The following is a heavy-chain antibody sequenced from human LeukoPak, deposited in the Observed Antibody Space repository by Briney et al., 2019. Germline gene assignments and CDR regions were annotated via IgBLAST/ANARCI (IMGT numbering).Heavy chain of an antibody. Sequence: GASVKVSCKASGYTFTSYGISWVRQAPGQGLEWVGWISAYNGNTNYAQKLQGRVTMTTDTSTSTVYMELRSLRSDDTAVYYCARVVGPRGARTDGYWGQGTLVTVSS. D-gene: IGHD3-10*01. CDR3: ARVVGPRGARTDGY. CDR2: ISAYNGNT. J-gene: IGHJ4*02. V-gene: IGHV1-18*01. CDR1: GYTFTSYG.